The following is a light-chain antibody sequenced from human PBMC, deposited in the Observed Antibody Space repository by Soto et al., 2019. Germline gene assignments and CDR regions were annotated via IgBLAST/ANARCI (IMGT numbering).Light chain of an antibody. Sequence: DNVMTQSPDTLSVSPGDRASFSCRASRIIGHNYLAWYQQKPCQPPRLIIYATSTRATGIPDRFSGSGSGTDFTLTISRLEPEDFAVYYCQQYGSSPRITFGQGTRLEIK. CDR2: ATS. J-gene: IGKJ5*01. CDR1: RIIGHNY. V-gene: IGKV3-20*01. CDR3: QQYGSSPRIT.